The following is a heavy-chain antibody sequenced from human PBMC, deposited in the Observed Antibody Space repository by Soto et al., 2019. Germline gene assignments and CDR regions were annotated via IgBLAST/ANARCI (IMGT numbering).Heavy chain of an antibody. CDR2: VYYSGST. D-gene: IGHD2-2*01. J-gene: IGHJ4*02. Sequence: PSETLSLTCTVSGGSISSYYWSWIRQPPGKGLEWIGDVYYSGSTNYNPSLKSRVTISEDTSKNQFSLRLSSVTAADTAVYYCARLVVPATDYFDYWGQGTLVTVSS. V-gene: IGHV4-59*01. CDR3: ARLVVPATDYFDY. CDR1: GGSISSYY.